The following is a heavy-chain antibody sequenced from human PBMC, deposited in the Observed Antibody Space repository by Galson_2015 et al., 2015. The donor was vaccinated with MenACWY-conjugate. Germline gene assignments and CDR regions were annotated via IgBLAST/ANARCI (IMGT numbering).Heavy chain of an antibody. CDR1: GFTFSISG. J-gene: IGHJ4*02. CDR2: IRFDGTSK. Sequence: SLRLSCAASGFTFSISGMHWVRQAPGKGLEWVALIRFDGTSKYYAESVKGRFTISRDNSKNMVYLQMNRLRAEDTAVYYCVKTEGAVGWGYWVQGTLVTVSS. V-gene: IGHV3-30*02. CDR3: VKTEGAVGWGY. D-gene: IGHD3-16*01.